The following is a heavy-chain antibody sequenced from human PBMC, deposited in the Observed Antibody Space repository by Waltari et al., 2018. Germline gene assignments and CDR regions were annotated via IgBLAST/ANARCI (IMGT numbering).Heavy chain of an antibody. J-gene: IGHJ4*02. CDR1: GGTFSSYA. Sequence: QVQLVQSGAEVKKPGSSVKVSCKASGGTFSSYAISWVRQAPGQGLEWMGRIIPTFGTANYAQKCQGRVTITADESTSTAYMELSSLRSEDTAVYYCARAYYDSSGYYSYYFDYWGQGTLVTVSS. CDR3: ARAYYDSSGYYSYYFDY. V-gene: IGHV1-69*18. CDR2: IIPTFGTA. D-gene: IGHD3-22*01.